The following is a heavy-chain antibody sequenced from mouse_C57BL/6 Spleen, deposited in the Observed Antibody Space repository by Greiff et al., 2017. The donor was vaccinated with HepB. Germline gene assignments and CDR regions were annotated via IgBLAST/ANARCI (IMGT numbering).Heavy chain of an antibody. D-gene: IGHD2-3*01. CDR3: ARIYDGYYGGAMDY. CDR2: IYPGSGST. J-gene: IGHJ4*01. V-gene: IGHV1-55*01. CDR1: GYTFTSYW. Sequence: VQLQQSGAELVKPGASVKMSCKASGYTFTSYWITWVTQRPGQGLEWIGDIYPGSGSTHYNEKFKSKATLTVDTSSSTAYMQLSSLTSEDSAVYYCARIYDGYYGGAMDYWGQGTSVTVSS.